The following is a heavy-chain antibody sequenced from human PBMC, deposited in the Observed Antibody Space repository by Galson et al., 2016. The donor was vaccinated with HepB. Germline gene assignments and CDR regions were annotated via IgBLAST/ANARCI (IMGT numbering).Heavy chain of an antibody. CDR3: AKWGYCSGGSCHSWMDV. V-gene: IGHV3-23*01. CDR2: ISASWCYT. D-gene: IGHD2-15*01. J-gene: IGHJ6*02. Sequence: SLRLSCAASGFTFTGYDMGWVRPAPGQGLEWVSVISASWCYTHFADSVKGRFSNSRDNSRNTLFLQMNSLRAEDTAVYYCAKWGYCSGGSCHSWMDVWGEGTTVTVSS. CDR1: GFTFTGYD.